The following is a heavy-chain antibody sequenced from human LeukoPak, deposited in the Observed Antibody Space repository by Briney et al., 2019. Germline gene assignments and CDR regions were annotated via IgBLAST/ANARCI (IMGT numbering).Heavy chain of an antibody. CDR2: ISWNSGSI. CDR1: GFTFDDYA. V-gene: IGHV3-9*01. J-gene: IGHJ4*02. CDR3: AKASGSGWYYFDY. D-gene: IGHD6-19*01. Sequence: GGSLRLSCAASGFTFDDYAMHWVRQAPGKGLEWVSGISWNSGSIGYADSVKGRFTISRDNAKNSLYLQMNSLRAEDTALYHCAKASGSGWYYFDYWGQGTLVTVSS.